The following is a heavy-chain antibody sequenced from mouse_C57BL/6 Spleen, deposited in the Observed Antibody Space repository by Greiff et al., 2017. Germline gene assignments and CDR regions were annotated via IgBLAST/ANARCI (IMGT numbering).Heavy chain of an antibody. CDR3: TPTITTVVARAY. J-gene: IGHJ3*01. CDR2: IDPEDGVT. D-gene: IGHD1-1*01. CDR1: GFNIKDYY. Sequence: VQLQQSGAELVRPGASVKLSCTASGFNIKDYYMHWVKQRPEQGLEWIGRIDPEDGVTEYAPKFQGKATMTADTSSNTAYLQLSSLTSEDTAVYYCTPTITTVVARAYWGQGTLVTVSA. V-gene: IGHV14-1*01.